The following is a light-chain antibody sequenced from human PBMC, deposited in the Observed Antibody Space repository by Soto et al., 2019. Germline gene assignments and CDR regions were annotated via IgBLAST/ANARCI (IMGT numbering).Light chain of an antibody. CDR3: QHYNRWPLT. CDR1: QSVGSSF. Sequence: EIVLTQSPGTLSLSPGERATLSCRASQSVGSSFLAWFQHKPGQAPRLLIYGASSRATGIPDRFSGSGSGTDFTLTISRLEPEDFAVYYCQHYNRWPLTFGGGTKVDIK. CDR2: GAS. J-gene: IGKJ4*01. V-gene: IGKV3-20*01.